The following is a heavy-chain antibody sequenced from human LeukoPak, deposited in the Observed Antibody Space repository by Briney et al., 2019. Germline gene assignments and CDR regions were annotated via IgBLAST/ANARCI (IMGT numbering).Heavy chain of an antibody. J-gene: IGHJ4*02. D-gene: IGHD5-18*01. CDR3: ALDTAMVTGY. V-gene: IGHV4-34*01. CDR2: INHSGST. Sequence: SETLTLTCAVYGGSFSGYYWSWIRQPPGKGLEWIGEINHSGSTNYNPSLKSRVTISVDTSKNQFSLKLSSVTAADTAVYYCALDTAMVTGYWGQGTLVTVSS. CDR1: GGSFSGYY.